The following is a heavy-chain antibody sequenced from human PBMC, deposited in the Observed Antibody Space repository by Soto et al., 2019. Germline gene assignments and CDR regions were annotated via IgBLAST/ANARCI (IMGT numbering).Heavy chain of an antibody. CDR1: GFTFSSYG. CDR2: IWYDGSNK. D-gene: IGHD3-9*01. CDR3: VGLTGYYSPSDAFDI. Sequence: PGGSLRLSCAASGFTFSSYGMHWVRQAPGKGLEWVAVIWYDGSNKYCADSVKGRFTISRDISKNTLYLQMNSLRAEDTAVYYCVGLTGYYSPSDAFDIWGQGTMVTVSS. J-gene: IGHJ3*02. V-gene: IGHV3-33*01.